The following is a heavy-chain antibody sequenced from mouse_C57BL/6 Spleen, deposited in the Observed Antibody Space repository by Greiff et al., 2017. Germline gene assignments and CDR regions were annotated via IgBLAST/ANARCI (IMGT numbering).Heavy chain of an antibody. Sequence: QVQLQQSGAELVMPGASVKLSCKASGYTFTSYWMNWVKQRPGKGLEWIGQIYPGDGDTNYNGKFKGKATLTADKSSSTAYMQLSSLTSEDSAVYFCARGEDYYGRDYAMDYWGQGTSVTVSS. V-gene: IGHV1-80*01. D-gene: IGHD1-1*01. CDR2: IYPGDGDT. J-gene: IGHJ4*01. CDR1: GYTFTSYW. CDR3: ARGEDYYGRDYAMDY.